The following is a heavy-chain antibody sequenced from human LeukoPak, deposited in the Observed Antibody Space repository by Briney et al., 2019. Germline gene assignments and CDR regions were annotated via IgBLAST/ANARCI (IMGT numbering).Heavy chain of an antibody. Sequence: GGSLRLSCAASGFTFSSYSMNWVRQAPGKGLEWVSSISSSSSYIYYADSVKGRFTISRDNAKNSLYLQMISLRAEDTAVYYCARSTGDYYYYYGMDVWGQGTTVAVSS. D-gene: IGHD2-8*02. V-gene: IGHV3-21*01. CDR3: ARSTGDYYYYYGMDV. CDR1: GFTFSSYS. CDR2: ISSSSSYI. J-gene: IGHJ6*02.